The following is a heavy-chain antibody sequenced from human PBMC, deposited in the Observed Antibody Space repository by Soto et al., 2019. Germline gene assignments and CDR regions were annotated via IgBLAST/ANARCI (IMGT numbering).Heavy chain of an antibody. D-gene: IGHD3-10*01. CDR2: INAGNGNT. V-gene: IGHV1-3*01. CDR1: GYTFTSYA. CDR3: ARGGNDYYGSGSYYNNVCPVSYYHYYMDV. Sequence: QVQLVQSGAEVKKPGASVKVSCKASGYTFTSYAMHWVRQAPGQRLEWMGWINAGNGNTKYSQKLQGRGTITRDTSESTAYLELSSLRSEDTAVYYCARGGNDYYGSGSYYNNVCPVSYYHYYMDVWGKGTTVTGSS. J-gene: IGHJ6*03.